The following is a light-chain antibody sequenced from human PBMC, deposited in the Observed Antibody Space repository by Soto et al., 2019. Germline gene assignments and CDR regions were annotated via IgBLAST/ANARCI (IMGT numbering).Light chain of an antibody. CDR2: RNG. V-gene: IGLV1-47*01. J-gene: IGLJ3*02. Sequence: QSVLTQSPSASASPGQRITISCSGSSSNIGSNYVYWYQQFPGMAPKLLIYRNGQRPSGVPDRFSALKYGTTASLAIAGLRSEDEGDHYCAAWDASLSGPVFGGGTKLTVL. CDR3: AAWDASLSGPV. CDR1: SSNIGSNY.